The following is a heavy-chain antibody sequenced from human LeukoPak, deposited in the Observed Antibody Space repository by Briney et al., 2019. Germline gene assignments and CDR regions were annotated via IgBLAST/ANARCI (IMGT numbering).Heavy chain of an antibody. Sequence: GGSLRLSCAASGFTFSDFNMIWVRQAPGKGLEWVSYISSRSTTIHYADSVKGRFTISRDNAKNSLFLQMNSLRDEDTAVYYCARSPRDSRDWTGSLDYWGQGALVTVSS. CDR1: GFTFSDFN. CDR2: ISSRSTTI. CDR3: ARSPRDSRDWTGSLDY. J-gene: IGHJ4*02. D-gene: IGHD3-22*01. V-gene: IGHV3-48*02.